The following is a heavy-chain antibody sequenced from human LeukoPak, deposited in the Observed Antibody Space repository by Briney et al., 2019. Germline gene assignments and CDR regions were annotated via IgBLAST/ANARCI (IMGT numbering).Heavy chain of an antibody. CDR2: IIPIFGTA. CDR3: ARDRGDIVVVPGDYYYYMDV. Sequence: SVKVSCKASGGTSSSYAISWVRQAPGQGLEWMGGIIPIFGTANYAQKFQGRVTITADESTSTAYMELSSLRSEDTAVYYCARDRGDIVVVPGDYYYYMDVWGKGTTVTVSS. V-gene: IGHV1-69*01. D-gene: IGHD2-2*01. CDR1: GGTSSSYA. J-gene: IGHJ6*03.